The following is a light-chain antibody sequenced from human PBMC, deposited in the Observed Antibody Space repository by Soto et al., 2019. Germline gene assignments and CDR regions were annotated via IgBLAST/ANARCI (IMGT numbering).Light chain of an antibody. V-gene: IGLV1-40*01. Sequence: QAVVTQPPSVSGAPGQRVTISCTGSSSNTGADYDVHWYQHLPGSAPKLLIYDNNIRPSGVPDRFSGSKSGTSASLAITGLQAEDGGDYYCQSYDSSLSNLVVFGGGTKLTVL. J-gene: IGLJ2*01. CDR3: QSYDSSLSNLVV. CDR1: SSNTGADYD. CDR2: DNN.